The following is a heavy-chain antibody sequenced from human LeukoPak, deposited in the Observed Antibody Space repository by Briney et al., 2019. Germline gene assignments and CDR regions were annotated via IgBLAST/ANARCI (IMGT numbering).Heavy chain of an antibody. J-gene: IGHJ4*02. CDR3: AKVPLAYTYYFDY. V-gene: IGHV3-23*01. CDR1: GFTFSSYA. Sequence: AGGSLRLSCAASGFTFSSYATSWVRQAPGKGLEWVSAISGSGGSTYYADSVKGRFTISRDNSKNTLYLQMNSLRAEDTAVYYCAKVPLAYTYYFDYWGQGTLVTVSS. CDR2: ISGSGGST. D-gene: IGHD3-16*01.